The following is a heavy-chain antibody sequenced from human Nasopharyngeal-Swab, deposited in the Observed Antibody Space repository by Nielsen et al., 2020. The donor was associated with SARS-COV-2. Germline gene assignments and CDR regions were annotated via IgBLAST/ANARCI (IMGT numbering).Heavy chain of an antibody. Sequence: SCAASGFTFSSYAMHWVRQAPGKGLEWVAVISYDGSNKYYADSVKGRFTISRDNSKNTLYLQMNSLRAEDTAVYYCARIRYSGSYVVDYWGQGTLVTVSS. J-gene: IGHJ4*02. CDR3: ARIRYSGSYVVDY. D-gene: IGHD1-26*01. CDR1: GFTFSSYA. V-gene: IGHV3-30*04. CDR2: ISYDGSNK.